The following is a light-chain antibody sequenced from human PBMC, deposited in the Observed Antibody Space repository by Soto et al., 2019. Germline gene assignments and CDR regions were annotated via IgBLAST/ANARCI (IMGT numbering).Light chain of an antibody. J-gene: IGKJ5*01. CDR1: QGLSNS. Sequence: EIVSSQSPGTLFLSPGERATLYCRASQGLSNSELAWYQQKPGQVPRLLIHGASTRATGIPARFSGSGSGTEFTLTISSLQSEDFAFYYCQQRNNWPPITFGQGTRLEIK. V-gene: IGKV3-15*01. CDR2: GAS. CDR3: QQRNNWPPIT.